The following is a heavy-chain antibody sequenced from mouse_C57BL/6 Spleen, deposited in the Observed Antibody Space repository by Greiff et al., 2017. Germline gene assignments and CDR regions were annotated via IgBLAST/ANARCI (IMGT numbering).Heavy chain of an antibody. J-gene: IGHJ1*03. D-gene: IGHD2-3*01. Sequence: EVQLQQSGPGLVKPSQSLSLTCSVTGYSITSGYYWNWIRQFPGNKLEWMGYISYDGSNNYNPSLKNRISITRDTSKNQFFLKLNSVTTEDTATYYGARGDGYYRRYFDVWGTGTTVTVSS. CDR1: GYSITSGYY. CDR2: ISYDGSN. CDR3: ARGDGYYRRYFDV. V-gene: IGHV3-6*01.